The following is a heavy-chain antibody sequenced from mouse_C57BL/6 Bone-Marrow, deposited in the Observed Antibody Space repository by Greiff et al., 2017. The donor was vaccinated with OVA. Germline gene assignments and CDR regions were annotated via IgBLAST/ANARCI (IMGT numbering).Heavy chain of an antibody. J-gene: IGHJ2*01. CDR3: ARPPYGNYGFDY. CDR2: ISYSGST. Sequence: EVQLQQSGPGLAKPSQALSLTCSVPGYSITSDYWNWIRKFPGNKLEYMGYISYSGSTYYNPSLKSRLSITRDTSKNQYYLQLNSVTTEDTATYYCARPPYGNYGFDYWGEGTTLTVSS. CDR1: GYSITSDY. D-gene: IGHD2-1*01. V-gene: IGHV3-8*01.